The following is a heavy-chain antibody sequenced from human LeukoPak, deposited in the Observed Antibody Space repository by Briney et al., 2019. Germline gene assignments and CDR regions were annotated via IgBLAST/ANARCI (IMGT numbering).Heavy chain of an antibody. CDR1: GGSISSGSYY. Sequence: PSQTLSLTCTVSGGSISSGSYYWSWIRQPAGKGLEWIGRIYTSGSTNYNPSLKSRVTISVDTSKNQFSLKLSSVTAADTAVYYCARDYFEYDYVWGSYRYRLDYWGQGTLVTVSS. CDR3: ARDYFEYDYVWGSYRYRLDY. J-gene: IGHJ4*02. D-gene: IGHD3-16*02. CDR2: IYTSGST. V-gene: IGHV4-61*02.